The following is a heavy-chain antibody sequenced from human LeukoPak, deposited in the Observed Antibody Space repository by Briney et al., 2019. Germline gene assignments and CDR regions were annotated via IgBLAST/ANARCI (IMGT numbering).Heavy chain of an antibody. D-gene: IGHD3-10*01. CDR2: IDHSGST. CDR3: ARHHSFGSGNYNV. Sequence: SETLSLTCAVYGGSFSGYYWSWIRQPPGKGLEWIGEIDHSGSTNYNPSLKSRVTISADTSKNQFSLKLSSVTAADTAVYYCARHHSFGSGNYNVWGQGTTVTVSS. V-gene: IGHV4-34*01. J-gene: IGHJ6*02. CDR1: GGSFSGYY.